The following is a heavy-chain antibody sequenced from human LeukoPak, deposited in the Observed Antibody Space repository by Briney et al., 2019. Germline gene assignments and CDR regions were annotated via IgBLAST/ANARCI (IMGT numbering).Heavy chain of an antibody. V-gene: IGHV3-30*18. CDR3: AKANTVTTTPLDY. D-gene: IGHD4-17*01. CDR2: ISYDGSNK. Sequence: GRSLRLSCAASGFTFSSYGMHWVRQAPGKGLEWVAVISYDGSNKYYADSVKGRFTISRDNSKNTLYLQMNSLRAEDTAVYYCAKANTVTTTPLDYWGQGTLVTVSS. J-gene: IGHJ4*02. CDR1: GFTFSSYG.